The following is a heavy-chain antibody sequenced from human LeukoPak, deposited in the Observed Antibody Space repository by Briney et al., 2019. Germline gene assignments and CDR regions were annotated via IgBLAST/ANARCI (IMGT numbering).Heavy chain of an antibody. J-gene: IGHJ6*02. Sequence: GRSLRLSCAASGFTFSSYGMHWVRHAPGKGLEWVAVISYDGSNTYYADSVKGRFTISRDNSKNPMYLQMNSLRAEDTAVYYCAKDRGYYYYGMDVWGQGTTVTVSS. CDR2: ISYDGSNT. V-gene: IGHV3-30*18. CDR1: GFTFSSYG. CDR3: AKDRGYYYYGMDV.